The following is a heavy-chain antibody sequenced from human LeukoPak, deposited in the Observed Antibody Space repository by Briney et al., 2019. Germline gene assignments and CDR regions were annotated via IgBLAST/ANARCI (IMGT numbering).Heavy chain of an antibody. CDR3: ARSMVLIAAAGKGFDY. CDR1: GGSFSGYS. D-gene: IGHD6-13*01. Sequence: SETPSLTCAVYGGSFSGYSWSWIRQPPGKGLEWVGEMIHSGSTNYNPSLKSRVTISVDTSKNQFSLKVSSVTAADTAVYYCARSMVLIAAAGKGFDYWGQGTLVTVSS. V-gene: IGHV4-34*12. J-gene: IGHJ4*02. CDR2: MIHSGST.